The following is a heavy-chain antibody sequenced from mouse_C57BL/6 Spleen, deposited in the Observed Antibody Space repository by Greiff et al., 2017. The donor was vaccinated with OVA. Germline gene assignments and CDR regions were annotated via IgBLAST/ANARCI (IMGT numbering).Heavy chain of an antibody. CDR3: ARDNRYYGSPFDY. D-gene: IGHD1-1*01. CDR1: GFTFSDYY. Sequence: EVQLVESEGGLVQPGSSMKLSCTASGFTFSDYYMAWVRQVPEKGLEWVANINYDGSSTYYLDSLKSRFIISRDNAKNILYLQMSSLKSEDTATYYCARDNRYYGSPFDYWGQGTTLTVSS. J-gene: IGHJ2*01. CDR2: INYDGSST. V-gene: IGHV5-16*01.